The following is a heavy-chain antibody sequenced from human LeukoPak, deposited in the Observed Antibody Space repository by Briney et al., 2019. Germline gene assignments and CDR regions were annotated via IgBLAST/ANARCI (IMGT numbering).Heavy chain of an antibody. CDR1: GYTFTSYD. V-gene: IGHV1-8*01. Sequence: ASVKVSCKASGYTFTSYDINWVRQATGQGLEWMGWMNPNSGNTGYAQKFQGRVTMTGNTSISTAYMELSSLRPEDTAVYYCARTGYCSGGSCPPNWFDPWGQGTLVTVSS. CDR3: ARTGYCSGGSCPPNWFDP. CDR2: MNPNSGNT. J-gene: IGHJ5*02. D-gene: IGHD2-15*01.